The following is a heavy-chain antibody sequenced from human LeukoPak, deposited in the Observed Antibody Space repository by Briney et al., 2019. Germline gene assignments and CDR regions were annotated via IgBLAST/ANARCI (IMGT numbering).Heavy chain of an antibody. J-gene: IGHJ4*02. Sequence: ASVKVSCKVSGYTLTELSMHWVRQAPGKGLEWMGGFDPEDGETIYAQKFQGRVTMTEDTSTDTAYMELSSLRSEDTAVYYCATDTNYDILTGYHGDFDYWGQGTLVTVSS. CDR1: GYTLTELS. CDR2: FDPEDGET. V-gene: IGHV1-24*01. D-gene: IGHD3-9*01. CDR3: ATDTNYDILTGYHGDFDY.